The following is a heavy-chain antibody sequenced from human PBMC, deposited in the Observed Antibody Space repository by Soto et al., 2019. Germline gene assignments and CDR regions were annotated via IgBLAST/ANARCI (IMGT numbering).Heavy chain of an antibody. J-gene: IGHJ4*02. D-gene: IGHD3-10*01. CDR1: GFTVSSNY. Sequence: GGSLRLSCAASGFTVSSNYMSWVRQAPGKGLEWVSVIYSGGSTYYADSVKGRFTISRDNSKNTLYLQMNSLRAEDTAVYYCARDVGSGSYYYFDYWGQGTLVTVSS. CDR3: ARDVGSGSYYYFDY. V-gene: IGHV3-66*01. CDR2: IYSGGST.